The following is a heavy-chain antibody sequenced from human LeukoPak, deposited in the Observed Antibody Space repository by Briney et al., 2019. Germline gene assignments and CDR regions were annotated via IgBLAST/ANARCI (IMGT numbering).Heavy chain of an antibody. V-gene: IGHV3-30*18. J-gene: IGHJ4*02. CDR2: VSSDGGTT. Sequence: GTSLRLSCAASGFTFSSHGIHWVRQAPGKGLEWVAVVSSDGGTTYYADSVKGRFTISRDNSKNTLYLHMNSLRGEDTAIYYCTKESATGKRYSFDYWGQGTLVTVSS. D-gene: IGHD1-1*01. CDR3: TKESATGKRYSFDY. CDR1: GFTFSSHG.